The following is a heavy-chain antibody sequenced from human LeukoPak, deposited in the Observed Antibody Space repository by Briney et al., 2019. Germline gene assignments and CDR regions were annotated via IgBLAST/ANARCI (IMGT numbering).Heavy chain of an antibody. CDR2: INHSGST. CDR3: ARTYYDILTGFVYYYYMDV. Sequence: SETLSLTCAVYGGSFSGYYWSWIRQPPGKGLEWIGEINHSGSTNYNPSLKSRVTISVDKSKNQFSLKLSSVTAADTAVYYCARTYYDILTGFVYYYYMDVWGKGTTVTVSS. V-gene: IGHV4-34*01. CDR1: GGSFSGYY. D-gene: IGHD3-9*01. J-gene: IGHJ6*03.